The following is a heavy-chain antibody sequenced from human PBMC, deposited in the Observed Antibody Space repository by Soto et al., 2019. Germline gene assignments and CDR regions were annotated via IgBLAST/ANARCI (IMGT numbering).Heavy chain of an antibody. Sequence: QVQLVESGGGVVQPGRSLRLSCAASGFTFSSYGMHWVRQAPGKGLEWVAVISYDGSNKYYADSVKGRFTISRDNSKNTLYLQMNSLRAEDTAVYYCAKDLKCISTSCYEAGYYYYYGVDVW. CDR3: AKDLKCISTSCYEAGYYYYYGVDV. CDR1: GFTFSSYG. CDR2: ISYDGSNK. D-gene: IGHD2-2*01. J-gene: IGHJ6*01. V-gene: IGHV3-30*18.